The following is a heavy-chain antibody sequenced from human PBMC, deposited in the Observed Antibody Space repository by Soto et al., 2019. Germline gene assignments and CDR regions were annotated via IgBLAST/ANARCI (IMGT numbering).Heavy chain of an antibody. CDR2: IIPICGTA. CDR3: ARSLVVVTIENWFDP. CDR1: GGTFSSYA. V-gene: IGHV1-69*01. Sequence: QVQLVQSGAEVKKPGSSVKVSCKASGGTFSSYAISWVRQAPGQGLEWMGGIIPICGTANYAQKFQGRVTMTADESTSTAYMELSSLRSEDTAVYYCARSLVVVTIENWFDPWGQGTLVTVSS. D-gene: IGHD3-3*01. J-gene: IGHJ5*02.